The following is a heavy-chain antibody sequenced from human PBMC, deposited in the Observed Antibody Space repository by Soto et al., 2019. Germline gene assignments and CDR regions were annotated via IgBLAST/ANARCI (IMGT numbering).Heavy chain of an antibody. J-gene: IGHJ4*02. D-gene: IGHD6-13*01. CDR2: FNPMSGST. CDR1: GYIFINYY. CDR3: ARDLAAADY. Sequence: QVQLVQSGAEVKKPGASVKISCKTSGYIFINYYIHWVRQAPGQGLEWVALFNPMSGSTNYAQKLEGIVTVTSDTSTSTVYMELSSLISEDTAVYYCARDLAAADYWGQGTLVIVSS. V-gene: IGHV1-46*04.